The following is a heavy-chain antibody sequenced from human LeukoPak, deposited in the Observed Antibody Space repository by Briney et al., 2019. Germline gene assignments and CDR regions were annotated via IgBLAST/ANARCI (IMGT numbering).Heavy chain of an antibody. V-gene: IGHV3-23*01. J-gene: IGHJ4*02. CDR3: AKAPYYYDSSGYND. CDR1: GFTFSSYA. D-gene: IGHD3-22*01. CDR2: ISGSGGGT. Sequence: GGSLRLSCAASGFTFSSYAMSWVRQAPGKGLEWVSAISGSGGGTYYADSVKGRFTISRDNSKNTLYLQMNSLRAEDTAVYYCAKAPYYYDSSGYNDWGQGTLVTVSS.